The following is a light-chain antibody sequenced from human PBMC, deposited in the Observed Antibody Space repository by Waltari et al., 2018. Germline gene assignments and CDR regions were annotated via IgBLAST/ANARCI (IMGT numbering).Light chain of an antibody. CDR1: QSIGRS. J-gene: IGKJ1*01. V-gene: IGKV3-20*01. CDR2: GAS. CDR3: QHYVRLPVT. Sequence: EIMLTQSPGTLSLSPGERATLSCRTSQSIGRSLAWYQQKPGQAPRLLIYGASSRATDIPDRFIGSGSGTDFSLTINTLEPEDCALYYCQHYVRLPVTFGQGTKVEIK.